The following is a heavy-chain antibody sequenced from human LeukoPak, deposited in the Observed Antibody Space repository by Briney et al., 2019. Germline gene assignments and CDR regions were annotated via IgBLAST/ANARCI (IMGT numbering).Heavy chain of an antibody. V-gene: IGHV1-46*01. Sequence: ASVTVSCKASGYTFTSYYMHWVRQAPGQGLEWMGIISPSGGSTSYAQKFQGRVTMTRDTSTSTVYMELSSLRSDDTAVYYCARDSKRYGDYPDYWGQGTLVTVSS. CDR2: ISPSGGST. J-gene: IGHJ4*02. D-gene: IGHD4-17*01. CDR1: GYTFTSYY. CDR3: ARDSKRYGDYPDY.